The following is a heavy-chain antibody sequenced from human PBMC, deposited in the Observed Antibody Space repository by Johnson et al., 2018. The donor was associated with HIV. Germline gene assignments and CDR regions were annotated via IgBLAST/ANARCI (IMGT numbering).Heavy chain of an antibody. CDR3: ARDRRYYGSGSYGGAFDI. CDR1: GFSFDDYA. D-gene: IGHD3-10*01. CDR2: IGWNGLTI. V-gene: IGHV3-9*01. J-gene: IGHJ3*02. Sequence: QLVESGGGLVQPGGSLRLSCAASGFSFDDYAMHWVRQVPGKGLEWVAGIGWNGLTIGYVESVKGRFTISRNAATNSLYLRMDSLRTEDTALYYCARDRRYYGSGSYGGAFDIWGQGTVVTVSS.